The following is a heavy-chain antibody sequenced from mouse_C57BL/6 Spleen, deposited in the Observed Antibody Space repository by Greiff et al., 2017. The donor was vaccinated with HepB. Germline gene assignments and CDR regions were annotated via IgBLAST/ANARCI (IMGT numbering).Heavy chain of an antibody. Sequence: VQLQQSGPELVKPGASVKISCKASGYTFTDYYMNWVKQSHGKSLEWIGDINPNNGGTSYNQKFKGKATLTVDKSSSTAYMELRSLTSEDSAVYYCARGRVTTADYWGQGTTLTVSS. J-gene: IGHJ2*01. CDR2: INPNNGGT. V-gene: IGHV1-26*01. D-gene: IGHD1-2*01. CDR1: GYTFTDYY. CDR3: ARGRVTTADY.